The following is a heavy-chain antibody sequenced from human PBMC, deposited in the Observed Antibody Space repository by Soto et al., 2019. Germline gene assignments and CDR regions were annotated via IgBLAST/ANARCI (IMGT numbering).Heavy chain of an antibody. CDR3: AKDEYWESHFYYFMDL. J-gene: IGHJ6*03. CDR2: ISHDGNVY. Sequence: QVQLVESGGGVVQPGRSLRLSCEASGFTFSSYAMHWVRQAPGKGLEWVAVISHDGNVYYYSESVKGRFTMSRDNSKDTLYLQMDSLRTEDTAVYFCAKDEYWESHFYYFMDLWGKGTPVTVSS. D-gene: IGHD2-8*02. CDR1: GFTFSSYA. V-gene: IGHV3-30*18.